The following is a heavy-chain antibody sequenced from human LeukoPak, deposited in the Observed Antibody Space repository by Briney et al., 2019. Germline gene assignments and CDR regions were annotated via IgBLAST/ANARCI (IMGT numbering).Heavy chain of an antibody. CDR3: ARAAAAGTDYYYYYMDV. CDR2: INPNSGGT. D-gene: IGHD6-13*01. Sequence: ASVKVSCKASGYTFTGYYMHWVRQAPGQGLEWMGWINPNSGGTNYAQKFQGRVTMTTDTSTSTAYMELSSLRSEDTAVYYCARAAAAGTDYYYYYMDVWGKGTTVTISS. CDR1: GYTFTGYY. V-gene: IGHV1-2*02. J-gene: IGHJ6*03.